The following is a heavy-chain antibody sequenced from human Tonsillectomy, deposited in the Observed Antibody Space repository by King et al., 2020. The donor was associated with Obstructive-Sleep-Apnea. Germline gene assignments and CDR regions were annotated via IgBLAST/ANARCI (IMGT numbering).Heavy chain of an antibody. J-gene: IGHJ4*02. CDR3: ARDFDYHGSGTYFDY. D-gene: IGHD3-10*01. CDR1: GFPFPAFY. Sequence: VPLVASGGGLVPPGGSLRLSCAASGFPFPAFYLRWIRPAPGPGLAWLSYIRSSDPTIYSADSVKGRFTLSRDNAKNSLSLQMTSLRAEDTAVYYCARDFDYHGSGTYFDYWGQGTLVTVSS. V-gene: IGHV3-11*01. CDR2: IRSSDPTI.